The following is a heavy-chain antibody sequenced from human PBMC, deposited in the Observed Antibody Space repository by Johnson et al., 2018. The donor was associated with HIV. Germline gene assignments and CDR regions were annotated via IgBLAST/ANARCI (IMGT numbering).Heavy chain of an antibody. Sequence: VQLVESGGGLVQPGGSLRLSCAASGFTFSIYWMTWVRQAPGKGLEWVASIRQDGSEKYFVDSVKGRFTISRDNAKNSLYLQMNSLRVEDTAVYYCAKDVGNYWPDSFDIWGQGTMVTVSS. D-gene: IGHD3-22*01. CDR2: IRQDGSEK. V-gene: IGHV3-7*05. J-gene: IGHJ3*02. CDR3: AKDVGNYWPDSFDI. CDR1: GFTFSIYW.